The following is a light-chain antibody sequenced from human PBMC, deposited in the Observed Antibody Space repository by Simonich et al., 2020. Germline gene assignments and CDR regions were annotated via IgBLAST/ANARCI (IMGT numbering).Light chain of an antibody. V-gene: IGLV2-14*01. CDR1: SSDVGGYNY. J-gene: IGLJ2*01. Sequence: QSALTQPASVSGSPGQSITISCTGTSSDVGGYNYVSWYQQHPGKAPKLMIYDVSKRPSGVSYRFSGSKSGTTASLTISGLQAEDEADYYCSSYTSSSNVVFGGGTKLTVL. CDR3: SSYTSSSNVV. CDR2: DVS.